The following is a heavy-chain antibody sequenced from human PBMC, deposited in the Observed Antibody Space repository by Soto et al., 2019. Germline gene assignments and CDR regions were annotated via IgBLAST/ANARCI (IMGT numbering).Heavy chain of an antibody. CDR1: GFSLSTGRMG. J-gene: IGHJ6*02. D-gene: IGHD2-21*02. CDR3: VHSRCGGDCLQSYSSHYYYGMDI. V-gene: IGHV2-5*02. Sequence: SGPTLVNPTQTLTLTCTFSGFSLSTGRMGVGWIRQPPGEALEWLALIYWDGDRRYRPSLMSRLTIAKDTSKNQVVLTMTNMDPVDTATYYCVHSRCGGDCLQSYSSHYYYGMDIWGQGTTVTVSS. CDR2: IYWDGDR.